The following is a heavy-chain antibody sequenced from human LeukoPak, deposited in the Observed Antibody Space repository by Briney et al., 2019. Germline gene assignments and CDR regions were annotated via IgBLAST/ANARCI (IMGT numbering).Heavy chain of an antibody. J-gene: IGHJ4*02. Sequence: GGSLRLSCAASGSTVSSNYMSWVRQAPGKGLEWVSYISSSGSTIYYADSVKGRFTISRDNAKNSLYLQMNSLRAEDTAIYYCAKGGWESSVAFDSWGQGTLVTVSS. CDR2: ISSSGSTI. CDR3: AKGGWESSVAFDS. V-gene: IGHV3-11*01. CDR1: GSTVSSNY. D-gene: IGHD1-26*01.